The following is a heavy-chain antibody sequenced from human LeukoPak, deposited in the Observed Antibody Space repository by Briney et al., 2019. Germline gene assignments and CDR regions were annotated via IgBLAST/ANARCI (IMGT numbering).Heavy chain of an antibody. V-gene: IGHV4-31*11. CDR3: AGLRGRPHAFDI. J-gene: IGHJ3*02. CDR1: GGSFSGYY. Sequence: SETLSLTCAVYGGSFSGYYWSWIRQHPGKGLKWIGYIYNSRSTYYNPSLKSRVTISVDTSKNQFSLKLSSVSAADTAVYYCAGLRGRPHAFDIWGQGTVVTVSS. D-gene: IGHD5-12*01. CDR2: IYNSRST.